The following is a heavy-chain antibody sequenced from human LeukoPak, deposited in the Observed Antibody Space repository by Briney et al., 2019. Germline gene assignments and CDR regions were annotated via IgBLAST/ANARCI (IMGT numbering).Heavy chain of an antibody. J-gene: IGHJ5*02. CDR2: MNPNIGNT. D-gene: IGHD3-9*01. CDR3: ARGRGYDILTGYYRNWFDP. Sequence: GASVKVSCKASGYTFTSYDINWVRQATEQGLEWMGWMNPNIGNTGYAQKFQGRVTMTRNTSISTAYMELSSLRSEDTAVYYCARGRGYDILTGYYRNWFDPWGQGTLVTVS. V-gene: IGHV1-8*01. CDR1: GYTFTSYD.